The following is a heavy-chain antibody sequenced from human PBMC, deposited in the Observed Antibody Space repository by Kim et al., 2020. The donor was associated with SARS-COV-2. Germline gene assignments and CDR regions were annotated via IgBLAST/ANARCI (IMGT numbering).Heavy chain of an antibody. J-gene: IGHJ3*01. CDR2: MYYNGRI. Sequence: SETLSLTCTLSGGSLSPYSWTWLRQSPGKALEWIGYMYYNGRINYNSSLKRRLTISLDASKNQVSLKLSSVTAEDTAVYFCARQGDGGRAFDVWGQGAMVTVSS. V-gene: IGHV4-59*08. D-gene: IGHD1-26*01. CDR1: GGSLSPYS. CDR3: ARQGDGGRAFDV.